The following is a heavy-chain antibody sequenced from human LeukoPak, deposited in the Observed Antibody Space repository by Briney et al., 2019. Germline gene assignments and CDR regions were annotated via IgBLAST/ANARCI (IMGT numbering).Heavy chain of an antibody. CDR1: GFTFSSYA. J-gene: IGHJ6*02. CDR2: ISDSGGST. V-gene: IGHV3-23*01. D-gene: IGHD3-3*01. Sequence: GGSLRLSCAASGFTFSSYAMSWVRQAPGKGLEWVSGISDSGGSTYYADSVKGRFTISRDNSKNTLYLQMNSLRAEDTAVYYCPKVGGTNYYYGMDVWGQGTTVTVSS. CDR3: PKVGGTNYYYGMDV.